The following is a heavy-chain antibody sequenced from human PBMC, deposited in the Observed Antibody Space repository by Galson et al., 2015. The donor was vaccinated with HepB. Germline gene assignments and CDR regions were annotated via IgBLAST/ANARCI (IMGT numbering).Heavy chain of an antibody. CDR1: GYTLTELS. V-gene: IGHV1-24*01. Sequence: SVKVSCKVSGYTLTELSMHWVRQAPGKGLEWMGGFDPEDGETIYAQKFQGRVTMTEDTSTDTAYMELSSLRSEDTAVYYCATKLSYGVNDAFDIWGQGTMVTVSS. CDR2: FDPEDGET. D-gene: IGHD4-17*01. J-gene: IGHJ3*02. CDR3: ATKLSYGVNDAFDI.